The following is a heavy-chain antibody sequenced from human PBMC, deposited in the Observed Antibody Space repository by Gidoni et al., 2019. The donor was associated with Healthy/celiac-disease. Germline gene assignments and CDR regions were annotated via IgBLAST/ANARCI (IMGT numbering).Heavy chain of an antibody. CDR2: IYYSGST. D-gene: IGHD3-3*01. CDR3: ARGTYYDFWSGPWYVDY. J-gene: IGHJ4*02. V-gene: IGHV4-59*01. CDR1: GGSISSYY. Sequence: QVQLQESGPGLVKPSETLSLTCTVSGGSISSYYWSWIRQPPGKGLEWIGYIYYSGSTNYNPSLKSRVTISVDTSKNQFSLKLSSVTAADTAVYYCARGTYYDFWSGPWYVDYWGQGTLVTVSS.